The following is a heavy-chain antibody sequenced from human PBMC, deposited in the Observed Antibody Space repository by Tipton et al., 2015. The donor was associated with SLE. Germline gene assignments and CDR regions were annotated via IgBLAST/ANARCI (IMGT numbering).Heavy chain of an antibody. V-gene: IGHV4-4*07. Sequence: TLSLTCTVSGGSISSYYWSWIRQPAGKGLEWIGRIYSSGSTYYNPSLNSRVTISVDTSKNQFSLKLNSVTAADTAVYYCARGYSSSWYAFDIWGQGTMVTVSS. CDR3: ARGYSSSWYAFDI. CDR1: GGSISSYY. D-gene: IGHD6-13*01. CDR2: IYSSGST. J-gene: IGHJ3*02.